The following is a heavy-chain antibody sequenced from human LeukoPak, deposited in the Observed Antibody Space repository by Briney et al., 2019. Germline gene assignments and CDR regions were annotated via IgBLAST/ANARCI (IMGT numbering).Heavy chain of an antibody. Sequence: PGGSLRLSCAASGFTFSSYSMNWVRQAPGKGLEWVSYISSSSSTIYYADSVKGRFTISRDNAKNSLYLQMNGLRAEDTAVYYCARDRGYSSGWYPGYFDYWGQGTLVTVSS. J-gene: IGHJ4*02. CDR3: ARDRGYSSGWYPGYFDY. D-gene: IGHD6-19*01. CDR2: ISSSSSTI. CDR1: GFTFSSYS. V-gene: IGHV3-48*04.